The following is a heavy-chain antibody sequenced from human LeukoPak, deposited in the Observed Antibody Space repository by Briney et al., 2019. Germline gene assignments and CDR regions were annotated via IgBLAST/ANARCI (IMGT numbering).Heavy chain of an antibody. Sequence: GGSLRLSCAVSGFTFGSHSMTWVRQAPGKGLEWVSSIRSSGRDKFYADSVKGRFTIARDDAKNSLFLQMNGLRAEDTAVYYCARHVVPAAMADYWGQGTLVTVSS. CDR1: GFTFGSHS. CDR3: ARHVVPAAMADY. J-gene: IGHJ4*02. CDR2: IRSSGRDK. D-gene: IGHD2-2*01. V-gene: IGHV3-21*01.